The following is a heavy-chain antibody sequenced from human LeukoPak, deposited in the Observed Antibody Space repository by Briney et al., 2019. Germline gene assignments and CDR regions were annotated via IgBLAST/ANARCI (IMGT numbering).Heavy chain of an antibody. CDR3: AREGGEGYQFDY. D-gene: IGHD2-2*01. CDR1: GGTFSSYA. CDR2: IIPIFGTT. V-gene: IGHV1-69*13. J-gene: IGHJ4*02. Sequence: GASVKASCKASGGTFSSYAISWVRQAPGQGLEWMGGIIPIFGTTKYAQKFQGGVTITADESTSTAYVELSSLRSEDTAVYYCAREGGEGYQFDYWGQGTLVTVSS.